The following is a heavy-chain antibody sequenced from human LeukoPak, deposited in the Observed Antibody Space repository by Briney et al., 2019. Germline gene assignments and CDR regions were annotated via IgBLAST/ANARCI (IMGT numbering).Heavy chain of an antibody. D-gene: IGHD7-27*01. CDR2: IYYSGST. CDR1: GGSISSYY. J-gene: IGHJ3*02. CDR3: ARNAINWGYAFDI. V-gene: IGHV4-59*01. Sequence: SETLSLTCTVSGGSISSYYWSWIRQPPGKGLEWIGYIYYSGSTNYNPSLKSRVTISVDTSKNQFSLKLSSVTAADTAVYYCARNAINWGYAFDIWGQGTMVTVSS.